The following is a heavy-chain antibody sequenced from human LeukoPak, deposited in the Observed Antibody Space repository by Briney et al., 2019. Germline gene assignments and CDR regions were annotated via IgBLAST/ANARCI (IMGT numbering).Heavy chain of an antibody. J-gene: IGHJ4*02. V-gene: IGHV1-2*02. CDR1: GYTFTGYY. CDR2: INPNSGGT. D-gene: IGHD6-6*01. Sequence: GASVKVSCKASGYTFTGYYMHWVRQAPGQGPEWMGWINPNSGGTNYAQKFQGRVTMTRDTSISTAYMELSRLRSDDTAVYYCARVQSIAARLQFGYWGQGTLVTVSS. CDR3: ARVQSIAARLQFGY.